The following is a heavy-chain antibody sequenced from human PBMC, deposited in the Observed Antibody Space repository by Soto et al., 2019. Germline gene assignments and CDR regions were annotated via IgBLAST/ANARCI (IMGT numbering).Heavy chain of an antibody. CDR1: GYSFTSYW. Sequence: GESLKISCKGSGYSFTSYWIGWVRQMPGKGLEWMGIIYPGDSDTRYSPSFQGQVTISADKSISTAYLQWSSLKASDTAMYYCARRYQAGSGGYYYGMDVWGQGTTVTVSS. D-gene: IGHD3-10*01. J-gene: IGHJ6*02. CDR3: ARRYQAGSGGYYYGMDV. CDR2: IYPGDSDT. V-gene: IGHV5-51*01.